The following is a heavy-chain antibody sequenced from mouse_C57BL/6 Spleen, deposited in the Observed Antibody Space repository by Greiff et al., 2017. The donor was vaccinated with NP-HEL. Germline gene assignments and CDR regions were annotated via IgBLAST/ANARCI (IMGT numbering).Heavy chain of an antibody. V-gene: IGHV1-64*01. Sequence: QVQLQQPGAELVKPGASVKLSCKASGYTFTSYWMHWVKQRPGQGLEWIGMIHPNSGRTNYNEKFKSKATLTVDKSSSTAYMQLSSLTSEDSAVYYCARWGDGYYYWGQGTTLTVSS. CDR2: IHPNSGRT. CDR3: ARWGDGYYY. CDR1: GYTFTSYW. J-gene: IGHJ2*01. D-gene: IGHD2-3*01.